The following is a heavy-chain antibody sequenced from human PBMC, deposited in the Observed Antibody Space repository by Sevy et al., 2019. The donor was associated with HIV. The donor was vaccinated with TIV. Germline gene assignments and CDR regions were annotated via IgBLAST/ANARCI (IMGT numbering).Heavy chain of an antibody. CDR2: ISSSGSTI. D-gene: IGHD2-2*01. CDR1: GFTFSDYY. J-gene: IGHJ6*02. CDR3: ARDSHIVVVPAAEGYRMDV. V-gene: IGHV3-11*04. Sequence: GGSLRLSCAASGFTFSDYYMSWIRQAPGKGLEWVSYISSSGSTIYYADSVKGRFTISRDNAKNSLYLQMNSLRAEDTAVYYCARDSHIVVVPAAEGYRMDVWGQGTTVTVSS.